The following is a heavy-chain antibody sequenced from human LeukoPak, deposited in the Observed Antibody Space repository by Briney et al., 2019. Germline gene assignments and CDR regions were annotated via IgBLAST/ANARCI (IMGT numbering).Heavy chain of an antibody. V-gene: IGHV4-59*01. CDR1: GGSISSYY. CDR2: IYYSGST. J-gene: IGHJ1*01. CDR3: ARGGWYPESFQH. D-gene: IGHD6-19*01. Sequence: KASETLSLTCTASGGSISSYYWNWIRQPPGKGLEWIGYIYYSGSTNYNSSLKSRVTMSVDTPKNQFSLKLSSVTAADTVVYYCARGGWYPESFQHWGQGALVTVSS.